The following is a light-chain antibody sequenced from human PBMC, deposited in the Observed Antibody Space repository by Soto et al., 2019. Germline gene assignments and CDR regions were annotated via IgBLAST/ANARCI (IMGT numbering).Light chain of an antibody. CDR1: QSFSSW. CDR2: DAS. V-gene: IGKV1-5*01. Sequence: DIQMTPSPSTLSASVGDRVTITCRASQSFSSWLARYQQKPGKAPKLVIYDASSLQSGVPSRFSGSGSGTEFTLTISSLQPDDFATYYCQQYQSYWTFGQGTKVDIK. J-gene: IGKJ1*01. CDR3: QQYQSYWT.